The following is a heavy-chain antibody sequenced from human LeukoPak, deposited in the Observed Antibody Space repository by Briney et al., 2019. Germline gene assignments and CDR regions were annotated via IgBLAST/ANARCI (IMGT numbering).Heavy chain of an antibody. Sequence: ASVKVSCKASGYTFASYGFSWVRQAPGQGLEWMGWVTGYNGNTNYAQKLQGRVTMTTDTSTSTAYMELRSLRSDDTAVYYCARISPNPPGVGATYFDYWGQGTLVTVSS. CDR2: VTGYNGNT. CDR1: GYTFASYG. J-gene: IGHJ4*02. CDR3: ARISPNPPGVGATYFDY. V-gene: IGHV1-18*01. D-gene: IGHD1-26*01.